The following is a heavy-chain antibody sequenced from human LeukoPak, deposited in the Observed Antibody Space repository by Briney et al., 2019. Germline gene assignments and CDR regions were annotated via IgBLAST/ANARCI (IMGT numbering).Heavy chain of an antibody. CDR3: ARAFNSIQPLDY. J-gene: IGHJ4*02. CDR2: IHPDGGST. CDR1: GYNFNDYY. Sequence: ASVKVSSKASGYNFNDYYIYWVRQAPGHGLESMGYIHPDGGSTNYAQKFQGRVTMTSDMSTNTVYMELRSLRSEDTAMYYCARAFNSIQPLDYWGQGTLVTVSS. V-gene: IGHV1-46*02. D-gene: IGHD4-11*01.